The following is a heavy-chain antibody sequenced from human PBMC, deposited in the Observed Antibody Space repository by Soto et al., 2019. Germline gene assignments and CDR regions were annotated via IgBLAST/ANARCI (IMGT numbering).Heavy chain of an antibody. CDR1: GFTFSSYS. CDR2: ISSSSSYI. V-gene: IGHV3-21*01. D-gene: IGHD6-13*01. CDR3: ARDPRSSSWSTNYGMDV. J-gene: IGHJ6*02. Sequence: LRLSCAASGFTFSSYSMNWVRQAPEKGLEWVSSISSSSSYIYYADSVKGRFTISRDNAKNSLYLQMNSLRAEDTAVYYCARDPRSSSWSTNYGMDVWGQGTTVTVSS.